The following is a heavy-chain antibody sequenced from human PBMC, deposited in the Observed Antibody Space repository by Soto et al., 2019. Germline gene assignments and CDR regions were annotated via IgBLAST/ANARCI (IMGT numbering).Heavy chain of an antibody. CDR1: GFSFPNFW. Sequence: GESLKISCKASGFSFPNFWIGWVRQMPGKGLEWMGIIYPDDSDTRYSPSFQGQVTISADRSISTAYLQMSSLKASDTAIYYCAKLPTRAQALGRYYFDYWGQGSLVTVSS. V-gene: IGHV5-51*01. J-gene: IGHJ4*02. CDR3: AKLPTRAQALGRYYFDY. CDR2: IYPDDSDT. D-gene: IGHD3-16*02.